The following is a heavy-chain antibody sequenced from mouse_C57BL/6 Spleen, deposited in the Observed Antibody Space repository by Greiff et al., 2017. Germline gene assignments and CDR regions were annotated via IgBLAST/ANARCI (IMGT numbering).Heavy chain of an antibody. CDR3: TRLRGAMDY. CDR1: GYTFTDYE. Sequence: QVQLQQSGAELVRPGASVTLSCKASGYTFTDYEMHWVKQTPVHGLEWIGAIDPENGGTAYNQKFKGKAILTADKSSSTAYMQLRSLTSEDSAVYYCTRLRGAMDYWGQGTSVTVSS. J-gene: IGHJ4*01. D-gene: IGHD2-12*01. CDR2: IDPENGGT. V-gene: IGHV1-15*01.